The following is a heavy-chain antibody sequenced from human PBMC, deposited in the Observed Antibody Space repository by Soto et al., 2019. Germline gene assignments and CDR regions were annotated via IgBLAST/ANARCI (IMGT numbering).Heavy chain of an antibody. J-gene: IGHJ4*02. CDR3: AKDRLWFGRATEDN. V-gene: IGHV3-30*18. Sequence: GGSLRLSCSASGFTFSIYGMHWVRQAPGKGLEWVAVISYYGDAVKGRFTISRDNSKNTLYLQLNSLRVEDTAIYYCAKDRLWFGRATEDNWGQGIQVTVSS. CDR2: ISY. D-gene: IGHD3-10*01. CDR1: GFTFSIYG.